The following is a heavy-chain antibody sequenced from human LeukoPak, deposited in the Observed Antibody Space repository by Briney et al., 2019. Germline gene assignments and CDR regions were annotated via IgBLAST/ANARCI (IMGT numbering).Heavy chain of an antibody. Sequence: SETLSLTCTVSGGSISSYYWSWIRQPPGKGLEWIGHIYTSGSTNYNPSLKSRVTISVDTSKNQFSLKVSSVTAADTAVYYCARTYSSSSHFDYWGQGTLVTVSS. CDR2: IYTSGST. CDR1: GGSISSYY. D-gene: IGHD6-6*01. J-gene: IGHJ4*02. V-gene: IGHV4-4*09. CDR3: ARTYSSSSHFDY.